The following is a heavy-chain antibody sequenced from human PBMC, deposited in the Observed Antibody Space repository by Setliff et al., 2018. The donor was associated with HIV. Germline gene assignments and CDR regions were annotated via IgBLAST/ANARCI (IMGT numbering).Heavy chain of an antibody. CDR1: GFTFSSYS. V-gene: IGHV3-48*01. D-gene: IGHD3-22*01. CDR3: ARSLYDSSLNVI. CDR2: ISSSSNTK. J-gene: IGHJ3*02. Sequence: GGSLRLSCAASGFTFSSYSMNWVRQAPGKGLQWVSYISSSSNTKYYADSVKGRFTISRDNAKNSLYLQMNSLRAEDTAVYYCARSLYDSSLNVIWGQGTMVTVSS.